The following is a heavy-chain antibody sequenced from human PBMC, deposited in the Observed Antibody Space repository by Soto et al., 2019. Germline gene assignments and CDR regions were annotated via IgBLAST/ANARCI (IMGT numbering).Heavy chain of an antibody. CDR2: IYSGGST. Sequence: GESLKISCAASGFTVSSNYMSWVRQAPGKGLEWVSVIYSGGSTYYADSVKGRFTISRDNSKNTLYLQMNSLRAEDTAVYYCARPSSGYDFDAFDIWGQGTMVTVSS. J-gene: IGHJ3*02. V-gene: IGHV3-66*01. CDR3: ARPSSGYDFDAFDI. CDR1: GFTVSSNY. D-gene: IGHD5-12*01.